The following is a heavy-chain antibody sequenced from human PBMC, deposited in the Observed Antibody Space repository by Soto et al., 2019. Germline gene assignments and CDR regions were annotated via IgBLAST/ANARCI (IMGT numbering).Heavy chain of an antibody. Sequence: QITLEESGPTLVRPTQTLTLTCTVSGFSLSTDAVGVAWIRQPPGKALEWLALIYWNDEARYKSSLNNRLTITKDNSKNQVVLTMTDMAPLDTAPYFCALRIAAPGRTLDYWGQGILVTVSS. CDR3: ALRIAAPGRTLDY. J-gene: IGHJ4*02. D-gene: IGHD6-13*01. CDR1: GFSLSTDAVG. V-gene: IGHV2-5*01. CDR2: IYWNDEA.